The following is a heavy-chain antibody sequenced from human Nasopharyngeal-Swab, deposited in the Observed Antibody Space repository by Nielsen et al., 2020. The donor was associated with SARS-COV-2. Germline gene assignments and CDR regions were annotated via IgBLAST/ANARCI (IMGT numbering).Heavy chain of an antibody. D-gene: IGHD2-15*01. Sequence: SETLSLTCAVYGGSFSGYYWSWIRQPPGKGLEWIGEINQSGSTNYSPSLKSRVTISVDTSKNQFSLKLSSVTAADTAVYYCARGRRDFVVALGAQFDYWGQGTLVTVSS. CDR1: GGSFSGYY. J-gene: IGHJ4*02. CDR3: ARGRRDFVVALGAQFDY. V-gene: IGHV4-34*01. CDR2: INQSGST.